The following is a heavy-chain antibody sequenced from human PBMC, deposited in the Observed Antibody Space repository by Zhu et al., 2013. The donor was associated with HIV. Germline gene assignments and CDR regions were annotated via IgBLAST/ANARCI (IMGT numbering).Heavy chain of an antibody. V-gene: IGHV1-46*01. CDR3: ARHLYCSGGSCYSDGYGMDV. J-gene: IGHJ6*02. CDR1: GYTFTSYY. CDR2: INPSGGST. Sequence: QVQLVQSGAEVKKPGASVKVSCKASGYTFTSYYMHWVRQAPGQGLEWMGIINPSGGSTSYAQKFQGRVTMTRDTSTSTVYMELSSLRSEDTAVYYCARHLYCSGGSCYSDGYGMDVWGQGTTVTVSS. D-gene: IGHD2-15*01.